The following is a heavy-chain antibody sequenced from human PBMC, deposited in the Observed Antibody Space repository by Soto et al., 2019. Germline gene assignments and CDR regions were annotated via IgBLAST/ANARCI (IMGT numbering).Heavy chain of an antibody. CDR1: GDSIIGTHW. V-gene: IGHV4-4*02. CDR2: THRSRGT. Sequence: SETLSLTCAVSGDSIIGTHWWSWVRRPPGKGLEFIGETHRSRGTNYNPSLRSRVTMSLDKSKNQLSLILYSVTAADTGVYYCARYSAASGTYYFDYWGQGTLVTVSS. J-gene: IGHJ4*01. D-gene: IGHD6-13*01. CDR3: ARYSAASGTYYFDY.